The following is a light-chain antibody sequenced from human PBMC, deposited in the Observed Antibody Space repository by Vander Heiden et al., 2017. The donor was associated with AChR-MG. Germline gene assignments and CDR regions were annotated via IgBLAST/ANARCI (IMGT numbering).Light chain of an antibody. Sequence: QPVLTQPPSASGTHGQRVTISCSGSSTNIGSNYVYWYQQLPGTAPKHLIYSNNQRPSGVPDRFSGSKSGTSASLAISGLRSEDEADYYCAAWDDSLSGWVFGGGTKLTVL. J-gene: IGLJ3*02. CDR1: STNIGSNY. V-gene: IGLV1-47*02. CDR2: SNN. CDR3: AAWDDSLSGWV.